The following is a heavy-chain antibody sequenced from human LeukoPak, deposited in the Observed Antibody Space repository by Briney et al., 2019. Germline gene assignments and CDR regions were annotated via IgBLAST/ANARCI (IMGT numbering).Heavy chain of an antibody. CDR2: IRNDGSYE. Sequence: GGSLRLSCAASGFTFSDYGMHWVPQAPGKGLEWGAFIRNDGSYEYYPDSVKGRFPISRDNSRNALFLEMNSLRAEDTAVYYCAKGGSPSHNWFNSWGQGTLVTVSS. V-gene: IGHV3-30*02. CDR1: GFTFSDYG. D-gene: IGHD2-15*01. CDR3: AKGGSPSHNWFNS. J-gene: IGHJ5*01.